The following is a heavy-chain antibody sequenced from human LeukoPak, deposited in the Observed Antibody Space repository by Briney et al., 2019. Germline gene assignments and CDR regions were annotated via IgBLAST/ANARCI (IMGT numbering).Heavy chain of an antibody. V-gene: IGHV3-23*01. CDR2: ISGTGNSP. J-gene: IGHJ4*02. Sequence: GGSLRLSCAASGFTFSTYAMSWVRQAPGKGLEWVSAISGTGNSPYYGDSVKGRFTISRDNSKNTLYLQMNSLRAEDTAVYYCAKIVAISGRPREGFDYWGQGTLVTVSS. CDR3: AKIVAISGRPREGFDY. D-gene: IGHD1-26*01. CDR1: GFTFSTYA.